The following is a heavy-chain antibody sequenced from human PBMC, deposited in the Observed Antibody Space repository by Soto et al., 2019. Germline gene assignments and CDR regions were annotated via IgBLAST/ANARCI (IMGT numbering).Heavy chain of an antibody. CDR3: ARGGKRYCNVPSGVCGLDY. V-gene: IGHV4-59*01. CDR2: VYHTGST. CDR1: GASISSSY. D-gene: IGHD2-15*01. J-gene: IGHJ4*02. Sequence: SETLSLTCTVSGASISSSYWSWIRQSPGKGLEWIGYVYHTGSTNYNPSLKSRVTISLETSKSQFSLNLTSLTTADTAVYFCARGGKRYCNVPSGVCGLDYCGEPFLVTVSS.